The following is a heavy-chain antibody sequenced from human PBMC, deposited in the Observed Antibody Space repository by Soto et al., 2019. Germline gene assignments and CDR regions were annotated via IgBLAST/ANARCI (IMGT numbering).Heavy chain of an antibody. CDR1: GGSFSGYY. V-gene: IGHV4-34*01. CDR2: INHSGST. J-gene: IGHJ4*02. CDR3: ARQDYEPYYFDY. Sequence: ASETLSLTCAVYGGSFSGYYWSWIRQPPGKGLEWIGEINHSGSTNYNPSLKSRVTISVDTSKNQFSLKLSSVTAADTAVYYCARQDYEPYYFDYWGQGTLVTVSS. D-gene: IGHD3-22*01.